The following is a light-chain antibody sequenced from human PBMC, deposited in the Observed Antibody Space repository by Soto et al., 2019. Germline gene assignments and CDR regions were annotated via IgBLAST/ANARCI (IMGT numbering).Light chain of an antibody. Sequence: QSALTQPASVSGSPGQSITISCTGTSSDVGTYNLVTWYQQHPGKAPKLIIYEGNKRPSGVSNRFSASKSGNTASLTISGLQDDDEADYYCCSYAPSRSLLFGGGTQLTVL. J-gene: IGLJ2*01. CDR2: EGN. CDR3: CSYAPSRSLL. V-gene: IGLV2-23*01. CDR1: SSDVGTYNL.